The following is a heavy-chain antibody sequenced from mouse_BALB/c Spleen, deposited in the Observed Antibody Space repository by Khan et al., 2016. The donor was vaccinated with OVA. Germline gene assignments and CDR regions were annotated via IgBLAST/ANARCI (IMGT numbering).Heavy chain of an antibody. CDR1: GYSITSDYA. Sequence: EVQLQESGPGLVKPSQSLSLTCTVTGYSITSDYAWNWIRQFPGNKLKWMGYISYSGNTTYNPSLKSRISITRDTSKNQFFLQLKSVTTEDTATYYCASELGRYYAMDYWGQGTSVTVSS. CDR3: ASELGRYYAMDY. CDR2: ISYSGNT. D-gene: IGHD4-1*01. J-gene: IGHJ4*01. V-gene: IGHV3-2*02.